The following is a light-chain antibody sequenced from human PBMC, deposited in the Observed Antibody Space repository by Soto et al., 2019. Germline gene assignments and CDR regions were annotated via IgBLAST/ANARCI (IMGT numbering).Light chain of an antibody. V-gene: IGKV1-9*01. Sequence: DIQLTQSPSFLSASVGARVPITCRASQGISSHLAWYQQKPGKAPKLLIYAASSLQSGVPSRFSGSGSGTDFTLTISSLQPEDFAIYYCQQANSFPLTFGGGTKVDIK. J-gene: IGKJ4*01. CDR2: AAS. CDR3: QQANSFPLT. CDR1: QGISSH.